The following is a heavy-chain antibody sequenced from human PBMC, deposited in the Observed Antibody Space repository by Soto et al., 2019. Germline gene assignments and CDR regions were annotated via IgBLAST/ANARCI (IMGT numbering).Heavy chain of an antibody. CDR3: ARSSSIAARRGYYYYYGMDG. J-gene: IGHJ6*02. CDR2: IIPIFGTA. CDR1: GGTFSSYA. Sequence: QVQLVQSGAEVKKPGSSVKVSCKASGGTFSSYAISWVRQAPGQGLEWMGGIIPIFGTANYAQKFQGRVTITADESTSTAYMELSSLRSEDTAVYYCARSSSIAARRGYYYYYGMDGWGQGTTVTVSS. D-gene: IGHD6-6*01. V-gene: IGHV1-69*01.